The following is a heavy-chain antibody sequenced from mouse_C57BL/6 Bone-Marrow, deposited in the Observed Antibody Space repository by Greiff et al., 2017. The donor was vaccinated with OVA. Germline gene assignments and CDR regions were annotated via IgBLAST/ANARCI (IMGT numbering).Heavy chain of an antibody. Sequence: EVMLVESGPGLAKPSQSLSLTCSVSGYSITSDYWNWIRKFPGNKLEYMGYISYSGSTYYNPSLKSRISITRDTSKNQYYLQLKSVTTEDTATYYCARLRITTVLPYWYFDVWGTGTTVTVSS. D-gene: IGHD1-1*01. CDR1: GYSITSDY. V-gene: IGHV3-8*01. CDR3: ARLRITTVLPYWYFDV. J-gene: IGHJ1*03. CDR2: ISYSGST.